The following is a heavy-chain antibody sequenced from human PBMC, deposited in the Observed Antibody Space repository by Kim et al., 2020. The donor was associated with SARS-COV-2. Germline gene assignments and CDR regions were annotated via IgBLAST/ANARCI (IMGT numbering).Heavy chain of an antibody. Sequence: DSVKGRFTISRDNSNSTLFLQMDSLRAEDTAVYYCARDYGSHGNLYYFDFWGRGTQVTVSS. CDR3: ARDYGSHGNLYYFDF. D-gene: IGHD4-17*01. V-gene: IGHV3-30*07. J-gene: IGHJ4*02.